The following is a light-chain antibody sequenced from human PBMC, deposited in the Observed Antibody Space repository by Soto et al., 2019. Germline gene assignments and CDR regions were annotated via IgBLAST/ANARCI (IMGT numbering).Light chain of an antibody. J-gene: IGKJ1*01. Sequence: EIVLTQSPGTLSLSPGERATLSCRASQSVNSNSLAWYQQKPGQAPRLLIYGASSRATGIPDRSSGSGSGTDFTLTISRLEPEDFAVYYCQQYGSSPPWTFGQGTKVDIK. V-gene: IGKV3-20*01. CDR2: GAS. CDR1: QSVNSNS. CDR3: QQYGSSPPWT.